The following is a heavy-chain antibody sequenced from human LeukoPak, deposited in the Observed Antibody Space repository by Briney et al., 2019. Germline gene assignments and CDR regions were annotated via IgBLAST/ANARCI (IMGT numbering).Heavy chain of an antibody. CDR2: IYHSGST. CDR1: GGSISSGGYS. D-gene: IGHD2-15*01. V-gene: IGHV4-30-2*01. Sequence: SETLSLTCAVSGGSISSGGYSWSWIRQPPGKGLEWIGYIYHSGSTYYNPSLKSRVTISVDRSKNQFSLKLSSVTAADTAVYYCARGHCSGGSCYGSWFDPWGQGTLVTVSS. J-gene: IGHJ5*02. CDR3: ARGHCSGGSCYGSWFDP.